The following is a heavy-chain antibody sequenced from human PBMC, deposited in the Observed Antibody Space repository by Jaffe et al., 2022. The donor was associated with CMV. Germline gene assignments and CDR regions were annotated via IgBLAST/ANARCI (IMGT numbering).Heavy chain of an antibody. D-gene: IGHD5-12*01. CDR1: GFTFSNAW. CDR2: IKSKTDGGTT. V-gene: IGHV3-15*01. CDR3: TTDEDAGYVSAVYYYGMDV. Sequence: EVQLVESGGGLVKPGGSLRLSCAASGFTFSNAWMSWVRQAPGKGLEWVGRIKSKTDGGTTDYAAPVKGRFTISRDDSKNTLYLQMNSLKTEDTAVYYCTTDEDAGYVSAVYYYGMDVWGQGTTVTVSS. J-gene: IGHJ6*02.